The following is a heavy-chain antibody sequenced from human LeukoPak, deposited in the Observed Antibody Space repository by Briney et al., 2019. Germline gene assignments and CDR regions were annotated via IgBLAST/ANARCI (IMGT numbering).Heavy chain of an antibody. V-gene: IGHV1-18*01. J-gene: IGHJ4*02. Sequence: ASVKVSCKASGYTFTSYGISWVRQAPGQGLEWMGWISAYNGNTNYAQKLQGRVTMTTDTSTSTAYMELRSLRSDDTAVYYCASSTDSSGYYFEYYFDYWGQGTLVTVSS. D-gene: IGHD3-22*01. CDR2: ISAYNGNT. CDR1: GYTFTSYG. CDR3: ASSTDSSGYYFEYYFDY.